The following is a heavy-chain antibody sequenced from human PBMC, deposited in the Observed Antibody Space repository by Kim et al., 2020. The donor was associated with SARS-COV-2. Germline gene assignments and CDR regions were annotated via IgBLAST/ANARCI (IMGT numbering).Heavy chain of an antibody. J-gene: IGHJ4*02. CDR1: GVSVSSDDYY. CDR3: VRIFGD. D-gene: IGHD2-15*01. Sequence: SETLSLTCTVSGVSVSSDDYYWNWIRQPPGKGLEWIGYIYHSGRINCNPSLKSRVTISLDPSKNQLSLKLTSVTAADTAVYDCVRIFGDWGQGTLVTVSS. CDR2: IYHSGRI. V-gene: IGHV4-61*08.